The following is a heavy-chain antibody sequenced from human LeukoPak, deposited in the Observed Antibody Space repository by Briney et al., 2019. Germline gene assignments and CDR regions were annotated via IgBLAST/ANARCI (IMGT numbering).Heavy chain of an antibody. J-gene: IGHJ6*03. CDR2: INHSGST. Sequence: PSETLSLTCAVYGGSFSGYYWSWIRQPPGKGLEWIGEINHSGSTNYNPSLKSRVTISVDTSKNQFSLKLSSVTAADTAVYYCARAHVDFWSGYDYYYYMDVWGKGTTVTVSS. CDR1: GGSFSGYY. D-gene: IGHD3-3*01. V-gene: IGHV4-34*01. CDR3: ARAHVDFWSGYDYYYYMDV.